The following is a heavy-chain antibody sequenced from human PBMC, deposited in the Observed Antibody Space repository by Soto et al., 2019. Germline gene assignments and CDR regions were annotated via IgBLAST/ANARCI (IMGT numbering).Heavy chain of an antibody. CDR3: ARTTMVRGDSTFYYYYPMDV. D-gene: IGHD3-10*01. J-gene: IGHJ6*01. CDR1: GFTFRTYA. V-gene: IGHV3-30*04. Sequence: QVQLVESGGGVVQPGRSLRLSCAASGFTFRTYAMHWVRQAPGKALEWVAVMSFDGSNKYYADSVKGRFTISRDNSKNTLYLQVNPLGAEDTAVYYCARTTMVRGDSTFYYYYPMDVWGQGTTVTVSA. CDR2: MSFDGSNK.